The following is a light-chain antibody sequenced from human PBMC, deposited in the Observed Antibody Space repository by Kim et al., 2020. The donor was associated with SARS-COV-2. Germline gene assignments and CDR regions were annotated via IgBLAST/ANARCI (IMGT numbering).Light chain of an antibody. J-gene: IGKJ5*01. CDR2: GAS. CDR1: QSISSSY. CDR3: QRYVNSLIT. Sequence: EIVLTQSPGTLSLSPGERATLSCRASQSISSSYLAWYQQKPGQAPRLLIYGASSRATGIPDRFSGSGSGTDFTLTISRVEPEVFAVYHCQRYVNSLITSGQGTRLE. V-gene: IGKV3-20*01.